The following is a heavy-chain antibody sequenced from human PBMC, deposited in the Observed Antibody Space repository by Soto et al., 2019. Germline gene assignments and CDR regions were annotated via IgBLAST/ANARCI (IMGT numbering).Heavy chain of an antibody. CDR2: IKQDGSEK. Sequence: GGSLRLSCAASGFTFSNYWMSWVRQAPGKGLEWVANIKQDGSEKYYVDSVKGRFSISRDNAKNSLYLQMNSLRAEDTAVYYCARDCTDGVWLFDYWGQGTLVTVSS. V-gene: IGHV3-7*01. CDR3: ARDCTDGVWLFDY. D-gene: IGHD2-8*01. CDR1: GFTFSNYW. J-gene: IGHJ4*02.